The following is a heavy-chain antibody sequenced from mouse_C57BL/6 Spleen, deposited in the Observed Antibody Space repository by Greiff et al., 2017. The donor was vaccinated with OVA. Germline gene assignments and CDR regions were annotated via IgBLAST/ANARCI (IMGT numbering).Heavy chain of an antibody. CDR3: ARRDYDYDYFDY. J-gene: IGHJ2*01. V-gene: IGHV1-50*01. D-gene: IGHD2-4*01. Sequence: QVQLQHPGAELVKPGASVKLSCKASGYTFTSYWMQWVKQRPGQGLEWIGEIDPSDSYTNYNQKFKGKATLTVDTSSSTAYMQLSSLTSEDSAVYYCARRDYDYDYFDYWGQGTTLTVSS. CDR1: GYTFTSYW. CDR2: IDPSDSYT.